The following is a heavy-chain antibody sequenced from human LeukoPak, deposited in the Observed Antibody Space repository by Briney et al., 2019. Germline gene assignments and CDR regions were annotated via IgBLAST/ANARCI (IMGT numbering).Heavy chain of an antibody. Sequence: SETLSLTCTVSGGSISSYYWGWTRQPPGKGLEWIGSIYYSGSTYYNPSLKSRVTISVDTSKNQFSLKLSSMTAADTAVYYCARVGTAIAIDYWGQGTLVTVSS. V-gene: IGHV4-39*07. J-gene: IGHJ4*02. CDR1: GGSISSYY. D-gene: IGHD6-13*01. CDR3: ARVGTAIAIDY. CDR2: IYYSGST.